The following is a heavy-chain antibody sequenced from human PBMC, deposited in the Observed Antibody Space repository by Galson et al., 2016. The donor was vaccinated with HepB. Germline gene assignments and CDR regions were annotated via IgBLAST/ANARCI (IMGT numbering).Heavy chain of an antibody. D-gene: IGHD6-6*01. J-gene: IGHJ4*02. CDR1: GFTFTSHP. V-gene: IGHV3-30-3*01. CDR2: ISYDGNNK. Sequence: SLRLSCAASGFTFTSHPMHWVRQAPGKGLEWVAAISYDGNNKYFADSVKGRFTISRDNSKNTLYLQMNSLRAEDTAVYYCARDRGWYSTSSGRGYYFDYWGQGTLVTVSS. CDR3: ARDRGWYSTSSGRGYYFDY.